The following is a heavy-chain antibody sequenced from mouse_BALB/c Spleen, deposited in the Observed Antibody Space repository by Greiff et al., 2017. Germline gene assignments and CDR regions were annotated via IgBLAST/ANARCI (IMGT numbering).Heavy chain of an antibody. Sequence: VQLQQSGAELVKPGASVKLSCTASGFNIKDTYMHWVKQRPEQGLEWIGRIDPANGNTKYDPKFQGKATITADTSSNTAYLQLSSLTSEDTAVYYCARYRPSTVVADYYAMDYWGQGTSVTVSS. J-gene: IGHJ4*01. D-gene: IGHD1-1*01. V-gene: IGHV14-3*02. CDR2: IDPANGNT. CDR1: GFNIKDTY. CDR3: ARYRPSTVVADYYAMDY.